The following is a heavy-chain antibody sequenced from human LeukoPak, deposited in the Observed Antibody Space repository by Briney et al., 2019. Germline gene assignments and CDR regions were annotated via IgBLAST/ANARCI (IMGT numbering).Heavy chain of an antibody. CDR3: ARGKPSYGSGTFYRPLEPNYMDV. CDR1: GYSISSGYY. D-gene: IGHD3-10*01. CDR2: IDQSGST. Sequence: SETLSLTCTVSGYSISSGYYWGCIRQPPGKGLEWIGSIDQSGSTYYNPSLKSRVTISVDTSKNQFSLKLSSVTAADAAVYYCARGKPSYGSGTFYRPLEPNYMDVWGKGTTVTVSS. J-gene: IGHJ6*03. V-gene: IGHV4-38-2*02.